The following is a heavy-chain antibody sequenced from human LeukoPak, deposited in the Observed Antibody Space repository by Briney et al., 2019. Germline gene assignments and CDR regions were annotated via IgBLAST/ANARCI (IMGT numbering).Heavy chain of an antibody. V-gene: IGHV4-38-2*01. D-gene: IGHD1-26*01. CDR3: ARPVGGGSYYNWFDP. CDR1: GHSISTNNF. Sequence: SETLSLTCSVSGHSISTNNFWAWIRQPPGKGLEWIGNIYHSGSTYYNPSLKSRVTISVDTSKNQFSLKLSSVTAADTAVYCCARPVGGGSYYNWFDPWGQGTLVTVSS. J-gene: IGHJ5*02. CDR2: IYHSGST.